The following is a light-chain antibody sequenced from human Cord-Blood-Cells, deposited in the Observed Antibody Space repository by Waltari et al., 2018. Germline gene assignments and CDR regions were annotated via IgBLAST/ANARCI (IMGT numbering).Light chain of an antibody. Sequence: QSALTQPRPVSVSPGQSVTISCTGTSSDVGGYNYVTWYQQQPGKAPKLMIYDVSKRPSGVPDRFSGSKSGNTASLTISGLQAEDEADYYCCSYAGSYTWVFGGGTKLTVL. CDR1: SSDVGGYNY. CDR2: DVS. CDR3: CSYAGSYTWV. V-gene: IGLV2-11*01. J-gene: IGLJ3*02.